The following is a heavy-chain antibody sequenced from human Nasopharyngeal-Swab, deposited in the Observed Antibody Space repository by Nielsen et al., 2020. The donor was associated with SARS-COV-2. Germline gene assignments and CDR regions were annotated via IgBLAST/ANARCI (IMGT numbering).Heavy chain of an antibody. V-gene: IGHV3-7*03. Sequence: GESLKISCAASGFTFSSYSMNWVRQAPGKGLNWVASIKKDGSETYYGDSVKGRFTISRDNMKNSLHLQMNSLRVEDTVVYYCTGGGDEYDYVWGSYRPLLYHWGQGTLVTVSS. D-gene: IGHD3-16*02. J-gene: IGHJ5*02. CDR1: GFTFSSYS. CDR2: IKKDGSET. CDR3: TGGGDEYDYVWGSYRPLLYH.